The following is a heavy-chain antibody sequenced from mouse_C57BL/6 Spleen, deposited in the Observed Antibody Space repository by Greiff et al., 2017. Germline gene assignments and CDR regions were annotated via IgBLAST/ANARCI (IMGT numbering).Heavy chain of an antibody. V-gene: IGHV1-15*01. Sequence: VQLQQSGAELVRPGASVTLSCKASGYTFTDYEMHWVKQTPVPGLEWIGAIDPEPGGTAYNQKFKGKAILTADKSSSTAYMEHRSLTSEDSAVYNCTRGYYAVDYWGQGTSGTVSS. CDR1: GYTFTDYE. CDR2: IDPEPGGT. CDR3: TRGYYAVDY. J-gene: IGHJ4*01.